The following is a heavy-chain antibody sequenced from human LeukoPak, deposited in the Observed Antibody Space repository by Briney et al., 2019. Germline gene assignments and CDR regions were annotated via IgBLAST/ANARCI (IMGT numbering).Heavy chain of an antibody. CDR1: GYSFSSYW. Sequence: GESLKISCKGSGYSFSSYWIGWVRQMPGKGLEWMGSIYPGDSDTRYSPSFQGQVTISADKSISTAYLQWSSLKASDTAIYYCARRDSNWFDHWGQGTLVTVSS. CDR3: ARRDSNWFDH. CDR2: IYPGDSDT. V-gene: IGHV5-51*01. J-gene: IGHJ5*02.